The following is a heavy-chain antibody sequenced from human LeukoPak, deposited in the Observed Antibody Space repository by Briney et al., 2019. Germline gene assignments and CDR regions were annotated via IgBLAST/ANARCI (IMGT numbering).Heavy chain of an antibody. V-gene: IGHV4-4*07. J-gene: IGHJ5*01. D-gene: IGHD5/OR15-5a*01. CDR1: DGAICSYY. CDR2: VYSDGTT. CDR3: ARVVSGGTFDS. Sequence: SETLSLTCTVSDGAICSYYWTWVRQPADKGFEWIGHVYSDGTTNYNPSLKSRLTMSIDKAKNKFSLKVNSVTAADTAVYYCARVVSGGTFDSWGQGTLVTVSS.